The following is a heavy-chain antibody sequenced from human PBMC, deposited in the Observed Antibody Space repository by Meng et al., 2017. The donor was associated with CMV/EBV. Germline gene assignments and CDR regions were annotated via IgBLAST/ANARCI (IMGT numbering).Heavy chain of an antibody. D-gene: IGHD2-2*01. CDR3: ARGPEHAANDIVVVPAARTGTYYYYGMDV. J-gene: IGHJ6*02. CDR2: MNPNSGNT. V-gene: IGHV1-8*01. Sequence: ASVKVSCKASGYTFTSYDINWVRQATGQGLEWMGWMNPNSGNTGYAQKFQGRVTMTRNTSISTAYMELSSLRSEDTAVYYGARGPEHAANDIVVVPAARTGTYYYYGMDVWGQGTTVTVSS. CDR1: GYTFTSYD.